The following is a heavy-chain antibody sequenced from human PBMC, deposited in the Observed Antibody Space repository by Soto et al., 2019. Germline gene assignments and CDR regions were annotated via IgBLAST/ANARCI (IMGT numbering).Heavy chain of an antibody. CDR2: ITSGSGGGT. V-gene: IGHV3-23*01. CDR1: GFTFSSNA. J-gene: IGHJ3*02. D-gene: IGHD7-27*01. CDR3: GKGTWGAFDI. Sequence: EVQLLESGGGLVQPGGSLRLSYVASGFTFSSNAMSWVRQAPGKGLEWVSHITSGSGGGTYYADSVKGRFTISRDNSKNKLYMQKNSLRVEDTAVYYCGKGTWGAFDIWGHGTLVTVSS.